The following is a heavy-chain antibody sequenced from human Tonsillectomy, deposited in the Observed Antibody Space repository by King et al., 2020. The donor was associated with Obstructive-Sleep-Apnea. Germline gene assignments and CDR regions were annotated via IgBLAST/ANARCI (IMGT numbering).Heavy chain of an antibody. CDR3: ARETYTSTWYRNWFDL. CDR2: IYYNGNT. CDR1: GDSISSGGYY. Sequence: QLQESGPGLVKPSQTLSLTCTVSGDSISSGGYYWSWIRLHPGKGLEWIGYIYYNGNTYYNPSLRSRATISVHTSKNQLSLKLTSVTAADTAVYYCARETYTSTWYRNWFDLWGQRTLVTVSS. D-gene: IGHD6-13*01. V-gene: IGHV4-31*03. J-gene: IGHJ5*02.